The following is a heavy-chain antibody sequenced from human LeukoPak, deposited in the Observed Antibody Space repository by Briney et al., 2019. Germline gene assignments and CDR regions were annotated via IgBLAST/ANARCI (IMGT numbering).Heavy chain of an antibody. CDR1: GFTVSSNY. Sequence: GGSLRLSCAASGFTVSSNYMSWVRQAPGKGLEWVSVIYSGGSTYYADSVKGRFTISRDNAKNTLYLQMNSLRAEDTAVYYCARVSSSGWYETDYWGQGTLVTVSS. J-gene: IGHJ4*02. V-gene: IGHV3-53*01. CDR3: ARVSSSGWYETDY. D-gene: IGHD6-19*01. CDR2: IYSGGST.